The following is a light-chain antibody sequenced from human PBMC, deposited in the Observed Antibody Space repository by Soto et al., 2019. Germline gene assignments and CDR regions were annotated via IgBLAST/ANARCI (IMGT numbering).Light chain of an antibody. CDR3: QQLERYPST. CDR2: AAS. CDR1: QGINTF. J-gene: IGKJ4*01. Sequence: QLTQSPSSLSASVGDRGTIXXRASQGINTFLAWYQQKPGTAPKIXIYAASTLRSWVPSRFSGSGAGTDFTLTISSLHPEDFATYYCQQLERYPSTFGEGTKVDIK. V-gene: IGKV1-9*01.